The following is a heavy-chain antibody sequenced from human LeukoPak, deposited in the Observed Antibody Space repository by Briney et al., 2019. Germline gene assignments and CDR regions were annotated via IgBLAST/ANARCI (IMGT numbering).Heavy chain of an antibody. D-gene: IGHD5-18*01. CDR2: ISSSSSYI. CDR3: ARAGYSYPYYFDY. V-gene: IGHV3-21*01. Sequence: GGSLRLSCAASGFTFSSYSMNWVRQAPGKGLEWVSSISSSSSYIYYADSVKGRFTISRGNAKNSLYLQMNSLRAEDTAVYYCARAGYSYPYYFDYWGQGTLVTVSS. J-gene: IGHJ4*02. CDR1: GFTFSSYS.